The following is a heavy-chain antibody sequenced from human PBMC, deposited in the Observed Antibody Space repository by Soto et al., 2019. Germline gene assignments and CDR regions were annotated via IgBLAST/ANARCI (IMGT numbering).Heavy chain of an antibody. D-gene: IGHD3-16*01. V-gene: IGHV4-31*03. J-gene: IGHJ6*03. CDR2: IYYSGST. CDR3: ARMIHYYYYMDG. Sequence: PSETLSLTCTVSGGSISSGGYYWSWIRQHPGKGLEWIGYIYYSGSTYYNPSLKSRVTISVDTSKNQFSLKLSSVTAADTAVYYCARMIHYYYYMDGWGKGTTVTVSS. CDR1: GGSISSGGYY.